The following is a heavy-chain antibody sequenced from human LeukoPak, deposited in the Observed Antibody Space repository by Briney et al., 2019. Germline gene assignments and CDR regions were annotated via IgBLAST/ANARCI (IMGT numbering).Heavy chain of an antibody. Sequence: GGSLRLSCAASGFTFSSYSMNWVRQAPGKGLEWVSSISSSSGYIYYADSVKGRFTISRDNAKNSLYLQMDSLRDEDTAVYYCARDRDYAFDYWGQGTLVTVSS. V-gene: IGHV3-21*01. CDR2: ISSSSGYI. J-gene: IGHJ4*02. D-gene: IGHD4-17*01. CDR3: ARDRDYAFDY. CDR1: GFTFSSYS.